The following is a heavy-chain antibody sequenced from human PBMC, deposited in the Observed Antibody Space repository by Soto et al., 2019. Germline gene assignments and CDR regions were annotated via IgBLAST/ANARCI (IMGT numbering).Heavy chain of an antibody. CDR1: GFTFSSYA. CDR3: AKVLIWGSGSSRYVDV. J-gene: IGHJ6*03. Sequence: GGSLRLSCAASGFTFSSYAMSWVRQAPGKGLEWVSAISGSADSTSYADSVKGRFTISRDNSKNTLYLQMNSLRAEDTAVYYCAKVLIWGSGSSRYVDVSGKGTTVTVSS. D-gene: IGHD7-27*01. CDR2: ISGSADST. V-gene: IGHV3-23*01.